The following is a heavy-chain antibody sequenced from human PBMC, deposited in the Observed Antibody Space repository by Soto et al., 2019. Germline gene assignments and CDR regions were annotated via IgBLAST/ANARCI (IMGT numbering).Heavy chain of an antibody. CDR2: VYTSGTT. J-gene: IGHJ3*02. D-gene: IGHD3-10*01. CDR1: GGSVIDYV. Sequence: PSAIQSLTWSVSGGSVIDYVLSWIRQPAGKGLEWIGRVYTSGTTNYNPSLKSRVTMSVDTSKKQVSLKLISLTAADTGLYYCASDEPDTGEGFDIWGQGSMVTVSS. CDR3: ASDEPDTGEGFDI. V-gene: IGHV4-4*07.